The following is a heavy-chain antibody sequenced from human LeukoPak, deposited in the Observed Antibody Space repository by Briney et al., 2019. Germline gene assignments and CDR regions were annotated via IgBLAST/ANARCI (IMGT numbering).Heavy chain of an antibody. V-gene: IGHV3-23*01. CDR3: AKDDRWLQFCC. Sequence: GGSLRLSCAASGFTFSSYAMNWVRQAPGKGLEWVSGIIPSGHTTYYADSVRGRFTISRDNSRNTVYLQMNSLRAEDTAVYYCAKDDRWLQFCCWGQGTLVTVSA. CDR1: GFTFSSYA. J-gene: IGHJ4*02. D-gene: IGHD5-24*01. CDR2: IIPSGHTT.